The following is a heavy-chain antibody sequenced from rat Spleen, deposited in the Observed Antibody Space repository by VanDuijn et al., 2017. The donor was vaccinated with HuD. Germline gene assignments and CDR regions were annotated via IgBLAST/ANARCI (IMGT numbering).Heavy chain of an antibody. CDR1: GFSLIRYN. CDR3: ASQHYYDGYHRDF. J-gene: IGHJ2*01. CDR2: MRYNGDT. Sequence: QVQLKESGPGLVQPSQTLSLTCTVSGFSLIRYNVYWVRQPPGKGLVWMGRMRYNGDTSYNSALKSRLSISRDTSKNQVFLKMNNLQTEDTAMYFCASQHYYDGYHRDFWGQGVMVTVSS. D-gene: IGHD1-12*03. V-gene: IGHV2-63*01.